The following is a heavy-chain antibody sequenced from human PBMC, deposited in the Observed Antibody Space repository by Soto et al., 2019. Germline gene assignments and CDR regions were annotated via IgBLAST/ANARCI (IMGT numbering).Heavy chain of an antibody. J-gene: IGHJ4*02. D-gene: IGHD3-16*01. Sequence: QLQLVESGGGVVQHGTSLRLSCTASGFMFKSYVMHWVRQAPGKGLEWVALTSYDGNNKYYGDSVKGRFTVSRDNSKNTLHLQMDILRPEDTALYYCARWGTTGGFDLWGQGTLVSVSS. CDR3: ARWGTTGGFDL. CDR2: TSYDGNNK. CDR1: GFMFKSYV. V-gene: IGHV3-30*19.